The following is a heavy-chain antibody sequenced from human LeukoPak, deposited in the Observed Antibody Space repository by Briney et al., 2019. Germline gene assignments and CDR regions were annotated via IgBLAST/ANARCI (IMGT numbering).Heavy chain of an antibody. CDR1: GGSMSGFF. CDR3: ARTSRHFYGSGTNLTPWPAGMDV. D-gene: IGHD3-10*01. CDR2: IYYSGSFT. J-gene: IGHJ6*02. V-gene: IGHV4-59*01. Sequence: SETLSLTCTVSGGSMSGFFWTWIRQPPGRELEWIGSIYYSGSFTKYNPSLKSRVTISVDASKSQFSLNLDSATAADTAVYYCARTSRHFYGSGTNLTPWPAGMDVWGQGTTVTVSS.